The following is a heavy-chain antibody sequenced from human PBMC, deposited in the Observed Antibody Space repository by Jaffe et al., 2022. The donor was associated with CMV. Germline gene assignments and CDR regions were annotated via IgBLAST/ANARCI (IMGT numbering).Heavy chain of an antibody. J-gene: IGHJ4*02. CDR2: ISSNGGST. Sequence: EVQLVESGGGLVQPGGSLRLSCAASGFTFSSYAMHWVRQAPGKGLEYVSAISSNGGSTYYANSVKGRFTISRDNSKNTLYLQMGSLRAEDMAVYYCARDSGPGLDRTHYYDSSGYYYLDYWGQGTLVTVSS. CDR1: GFTFSSYA. V-gene: IGHV3-64*01. CDR3: ARDSGPGLDRTHYYDSSGYYYLDY. D-gene: IGHD3-22*01.